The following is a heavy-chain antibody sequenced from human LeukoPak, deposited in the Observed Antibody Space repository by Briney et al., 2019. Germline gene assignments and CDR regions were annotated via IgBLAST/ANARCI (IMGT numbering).Heavy chain of an antibody. J-gene: IGHJ4*02. CDR1: GFTFSSYG. D-gene: IGHD3-9*01. Sequence: GGFLRLSCAASGFTFSSYGMHWVRQAPGKGLEWVAAIWYDGSNKYYADSLKGPFTISRDNSKDTLYLQMNSLRAEDKAVYYCASLTRPDYWGQGTLVTVSS. CDR3: ASLTRPDY. V-gene: IGHV3-33*01. CDR2: IWYDGSNK.